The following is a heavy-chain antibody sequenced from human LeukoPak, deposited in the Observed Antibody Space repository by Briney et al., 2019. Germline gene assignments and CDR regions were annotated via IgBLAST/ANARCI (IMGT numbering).Heavy chain of an antibody. CDR1: GFTFSSYW. Sequence: GGSLRLSCAASGFTFSSYWMTWVRQAPGKGLEWVANINQDGSEKYYVDSVKGRFTVSRDNAKNSVYLQMNSLRAEDTALYYCARVSKAGSTWGPSLFDYWGQGTLVTVSS. J-gene: IGHJ4*02. CDR3: ARVSKAGSTWGPSLFDY. V-gene: IGHV3-7*01. CDR2: INQDGSEK. D-gene: IGHD1-26*01.